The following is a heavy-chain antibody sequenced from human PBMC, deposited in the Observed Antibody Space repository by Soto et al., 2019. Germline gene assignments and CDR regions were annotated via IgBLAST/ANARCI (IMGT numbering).Heavy chain of an antibody. D-gene: IGHD1-7*01. CDR3: ARQENS. J-gene: IGHJ1*01. CDR1: GVSISSSTQY. Sequence: QLQLQESGPGLVKPSETLSLTCTVSGVSISSSTQYWGWIRQPPGKGLEWIGAIYQSGRTYYSPSFTSRVSISVDPSKNQFSLTLDSVTAADTAVYYCARQENSWGQGTLITVSS. CDR2: IYQSGRT. V-gene: IGHV4-39*01.